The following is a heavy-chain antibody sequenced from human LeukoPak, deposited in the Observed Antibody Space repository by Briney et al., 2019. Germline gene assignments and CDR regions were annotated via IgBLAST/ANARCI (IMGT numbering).Heavy chain of an antibody. D-gene: IGHD3-9*01. CDR3: ASSYYDILTGYDY. CDR1: GFTFSTYA. CDR2: ISWNSGSI. J-gene: IGHJ4*02. Sequence: GGSLRLSCETSGFTFSTYAMHWVRQAPGKGLEWVSGISWNSGSIGYADSVKGRFTISRDNAKNSLYLQMNSLRAEDTAVYYCASSYYDILTGYDYWGQGTLVTVSS. V-gene: IGHV3-9*01.